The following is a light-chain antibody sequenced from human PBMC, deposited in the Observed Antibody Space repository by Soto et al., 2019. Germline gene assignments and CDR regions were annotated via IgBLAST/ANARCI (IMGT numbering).Light chain of an antibody. J-gene: IGLJ3*02. CDR3: ASWDDSLNGPV. V-gene: IGLV1-44*01. CDR2: RNT. CDR1: TSNIGSDT. Sequence: QSVLTQPPSASGTPGQRVTISCSGSTSNIGSDTVNWYQQLPGTAPKLLIYRNTQRPSGVPDRFSGSKSGTSASLAIAGLRSEDESDYYCASWDDSLNGPVFGGGTKVTVL.